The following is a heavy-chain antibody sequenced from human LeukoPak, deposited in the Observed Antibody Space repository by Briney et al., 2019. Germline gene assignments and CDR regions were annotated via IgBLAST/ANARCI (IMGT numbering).Heavy chain of an antibody. D-gene: IGHD3-3*01. CDR1: GFTFSSYW. V-gene: IGHV3-7*01. Sequence: GGSLRLSCAASGFTFSSYWMSWVRQAPGKGLEWVANIKQDGSEKYYVDSVKGRFTISRDNAKNSLYLQMNSLRAEDTAVYYCARDGYDFWSGYFQSPDYWGQGTLVTVSS. J-gene: IGHJ4*02. CDR2: IKQDGSEK. CDR3: ARDGYDFWSGYFQSPDY.